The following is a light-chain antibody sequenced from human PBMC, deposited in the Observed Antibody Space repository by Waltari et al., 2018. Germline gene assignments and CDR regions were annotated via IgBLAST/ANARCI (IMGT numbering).Light chain of an antibody. Sequence: FMLTQPHSVSESPGQTVTISCTRSSGRIASDYVQWYQQRPGSAPTTVIFEDTQRPSGVSNRVSGSIDSSSNSASLTISGLKTEDEADYYCQSYDSNTVVFGGGTKLTVL. CDR2: EDT. CDR1: SGRIASDY. V-gene: IGLV6-57*04. J-gene: IGLJ2*01. CDR3: QSYDSNTVV.